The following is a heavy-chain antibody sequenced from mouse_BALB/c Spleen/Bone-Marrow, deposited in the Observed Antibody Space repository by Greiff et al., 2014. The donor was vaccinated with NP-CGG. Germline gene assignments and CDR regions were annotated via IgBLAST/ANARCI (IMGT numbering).Heavy chain of an antibody. Sequence: VKLVESGPGLVAPSQSLSITCTVSGISLTSYGVSWVRQPPGKGLEWLGVIWGDGSTNYHSALISKLSISKDNSKSQVFLKLNSLQTDDTATYYCAKGPYYGYLYFDVWGAGTTVTVSP. J-gene: IGHJ1*01. D-gene: IGHD1-2*01. V-gene: IGHV2-3*01. CDR3: AKGPYYGYLYFDV. CDR2: IWGDGST. CDR1: GISLTSYG.